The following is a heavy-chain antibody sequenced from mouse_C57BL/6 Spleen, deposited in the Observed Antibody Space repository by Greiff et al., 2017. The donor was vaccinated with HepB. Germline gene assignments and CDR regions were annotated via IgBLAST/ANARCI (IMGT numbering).Heavy chain of an antibody. CDR1: GYAFSSSW. CDR3: AREGGKGLYYAMDY. Sequence: QVQLKQSGPELVKPGASVKISCKASGYAFSSSWMNWVKQRPGKGLEWIGRIYPGDGDTNYNGKFKGKATLTADKSSSTAYMQLSSLTSADSAVYVCAREGGKGLYYAMDYWGQGTSVTVSS. D-gene: IGHD1-1*02. J-gene: IGHJ4*01. CDR2: IYPGDGDT. V-gene: IGHV1-82*01.